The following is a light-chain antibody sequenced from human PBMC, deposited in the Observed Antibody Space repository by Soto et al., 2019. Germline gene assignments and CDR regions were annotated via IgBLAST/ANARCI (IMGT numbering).Light chain of an antibody. V-gene: IGLV2-8*01. Sequence: QSVLTQPPSASGSPGQSVTISCTGTSSDVGGYNYVSWYQQHPGKAPKLMIYEVSKRPSGVPDRFSGSKSGNTASLTVSWLQAEDEADYYCSSYAGSNVVFGGGTKLTVL. CDR2: EVS. CDR1: SSDVGGYNY. CDR3: SSYAGSNVV. J-gene: IGLJ2*01.